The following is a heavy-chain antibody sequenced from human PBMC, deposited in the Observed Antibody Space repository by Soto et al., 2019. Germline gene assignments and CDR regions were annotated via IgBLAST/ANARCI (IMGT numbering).Heavy chain of an antibody. Sequence: GESLKISCQGSGSSLTSYWIALVRQLRGKGLEWMGIVFPGNSDPRYGPSFQGQVTISVDKSVNTGYLQWTSLEASDTAMYFCARPRRTYSPLGYFDSWGQGPLVTVS. J-gene: IGHJ4*02. D-gene: IGHD2-15*01. CDR1: GSSLTSYW. CDR2: VFPGNSDP. CDR3: ARPRRTYSPLGYFDS. V-gene: IGHV5-51*01.